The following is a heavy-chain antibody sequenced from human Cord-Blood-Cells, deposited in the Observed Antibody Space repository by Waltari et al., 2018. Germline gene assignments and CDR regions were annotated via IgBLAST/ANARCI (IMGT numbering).Heavy chain of an antibody. CDR1: GYTFTGSY. CDR2: INPNSGGT. J-gene: IGHJ3*02. Sequence: QVQLVQSGAEVQKPGASVKVSCKASGYTFTGSYLHWVRPAPGQGLEWMGWINPNSGGTNYAQKFQGRVTMTRDTSISTAYMELSRLRSDDTAVYYCARAGQKQLLFAFDIWGQGTMVTVSS. CDR3: ARAGQKQLLFAFDI. V-gene: IGHV1-2*02. D-gene: IGHD2-2*01.